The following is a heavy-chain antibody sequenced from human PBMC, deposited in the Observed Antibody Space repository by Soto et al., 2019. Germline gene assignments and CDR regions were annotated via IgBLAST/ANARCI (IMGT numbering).Heavy chain of an antibody. V-gene: IGHV4-39*01. CDR2: IYYSGST. J-gene: IGHJ3*01. CDR1: GGSISSSSYY. Sequence: QLQLQESGPGLVKPSETLSLTCTVSGGSISSSSYYWGWIRQPPGKGLEWIGSIYYSGSTYYNPSLKSRVTYAVDTHKNQCCLKLSGVSAADPPVYYCERRGTTVVTRPNVAFDLWGQGTMVTVSS. CDR3: ERRGTTVVTRPNVAFDL. D-gene: IGHD4-17*01.